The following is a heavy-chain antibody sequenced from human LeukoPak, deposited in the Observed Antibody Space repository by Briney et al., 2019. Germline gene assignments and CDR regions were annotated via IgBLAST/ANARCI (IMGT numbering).Heavy chain of an antibody. V-gene: IGHV4-34*01. CDR1: GGSFSGYY. D-gene: IGHD3-10*01. Sequence: TSETLSLTCAVYGGSFSGYYWSWIRQPPGKGLEWIGEINHSGSTTYNPSLKSRVTMSVDTSKNHFSLKLTSVTAADTAVYYCVRGYYGSGTYSDWGQGTLVTVSS. CDR3: VRGYYGSGTYSD. J-gene: IGHJ4*02. CDR2: INHSGST.